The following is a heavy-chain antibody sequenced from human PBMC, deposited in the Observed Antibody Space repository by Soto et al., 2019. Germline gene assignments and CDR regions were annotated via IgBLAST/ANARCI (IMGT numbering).Heavy chain of an antibody. V-gene: IGHV3-48*01. J-gene: IGHJ6*03. Sequence: EVQLVESGGGLIQPGGSLRLSCAASGFTFSSYSMNWVRQAPGKGLEWVSHISGSSSSIYYADSVKGRFTISRDNAKHSLYLQLNSLRAEDTAVYFCGGYCSGGSCFSLRYYSMDVWGKGTTVTVSS. CDR3: GGYCSGGSCFSLRYYSMDV. CDR1: GFTFSSYS. D-gene: IGHD2-15*01. CDR2: ISGSSSSI.